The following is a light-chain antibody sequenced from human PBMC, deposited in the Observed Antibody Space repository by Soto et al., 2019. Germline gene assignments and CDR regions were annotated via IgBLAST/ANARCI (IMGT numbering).Light chain of an antibody. CDR3: LQDINYPWT. V-gene: IGKV1-6*01. Sequence: AIQMTQSPSSLSASVGDRVAITCRASQGIRNDLGWYQQKPGKAPKLLIYAASSLQSGVPSRFSGSGSGTDFTLAISSLQPEDSATYYCLQDINYPWTFGQGTKVDIK. CDR2: AAS. J-gene: IGKJ1*01. CDR1: QGIRND.